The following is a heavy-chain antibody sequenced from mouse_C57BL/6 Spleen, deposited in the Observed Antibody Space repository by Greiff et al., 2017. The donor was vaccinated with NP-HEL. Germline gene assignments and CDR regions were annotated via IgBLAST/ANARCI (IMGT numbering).Heavy chain of an antibody. CDR1: GFTFSDAW. J-gene: IGHJ4*01. CDR3: TAYYGYAMDY. CDR2: IRNNANNHAT. V-gene: IGHV6-6*01. Sequence: EVQLQESGGGLVQPGGSMKLSCAASGFTFSDAWMDWVRQSPEKGLEWVAAIRNNANNHATYYAESVKGRFTISRDDSKRSVYLQMNSVRAEDTCIYYCTAYYGYAMDYWGQGTSVTVSS. D-gene: IGHD1-1*01.